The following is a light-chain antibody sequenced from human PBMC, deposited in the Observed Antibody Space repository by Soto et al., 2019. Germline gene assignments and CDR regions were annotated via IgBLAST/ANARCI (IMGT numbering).Light chain of an antibody. J-gene: IGKJ1*01. CDR1: QRVLYSSSNKNY. CDR2: WAP. CDR3: QQYCSSPWT. Sequence: DIVMTQSPDSLAVSLGERATINCKSSQRVLYSSSNKNYLAWYQQKPGQPLKLLIYWAPTRESGVPDRFSGSGSGTDFTLTISSLQDEDVAVYYCQQYCSSPWTFGQGTKVEIK. V-gene: IGKV4-1*01.